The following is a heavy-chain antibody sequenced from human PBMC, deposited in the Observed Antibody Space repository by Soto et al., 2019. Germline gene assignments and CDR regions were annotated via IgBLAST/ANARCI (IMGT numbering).Heavy chain of an antibody. V-gene: IGHV3-30-3*01. D-gene: IGHD3-10*01. Sequence: GGSLRLSCAASGFTFSSYAMHWVRQAPGKGLEWVAVISYDGSNKYYADSVKGRFTISRDNSKNTLYLQMNSLRAEDTAVYYCARDIKEVLLWFGESLGFDYWGQGTLVTVSS. CDR3: ARDIKEVLLWFGESLGFDY. CDR1: GFTFSSYA. J-gene: IGHJ4*02. CDR2: ISYDGSNK.